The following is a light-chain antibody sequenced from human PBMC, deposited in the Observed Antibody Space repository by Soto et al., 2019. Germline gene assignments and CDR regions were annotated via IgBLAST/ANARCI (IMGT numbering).Light chain of an antibody. J-gene: IGLJ1*01. CDR3: GSWDSSLSAYV. CDR1: SSDVGSYKY. V-gene: IGLV1-51*01. Sequence: QSVLTQPRSVSGSPGQSVTISCSGTSSDVGSYKYVSWYQQLPGTAPKLLIYDDNKRPSGIPDRFSGSKSGTSATLGITGFQTGDEADYYCGSWDSSLSAYVFGTGTKVTGL. CDR2: DDN.